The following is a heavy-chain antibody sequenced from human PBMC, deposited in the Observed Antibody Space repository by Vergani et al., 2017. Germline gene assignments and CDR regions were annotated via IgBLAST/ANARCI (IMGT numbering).Heavy chain of an antibody. CDR3: ARDFLTRVTTLDYYYMGV. CDR2: ISYDGNKK. J-gene: IGHJ6*03. D-gene: IGHD1-1*01. Sequence: QVQLVESGGGEVQPGRSLRLSCSAAGFPFSDYSVHWVRQAPGKGLEWVSVISYDGNKKNYADSVKGRFTISRDNYKNTLYLEMNALRAEDTAVYYCARDFLTRVTTLDYYYMGVWGKGTTVTVSS. V-gene: IGHV3-30*03. CDR1: GFPFSDYS.